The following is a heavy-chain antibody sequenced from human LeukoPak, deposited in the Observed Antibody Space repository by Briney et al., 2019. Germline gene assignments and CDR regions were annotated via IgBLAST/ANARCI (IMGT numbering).Heavy chain of an antibody. CDR1: GYTFTGYY. J-gene: IGHJ4*02. Sequence: ASVKVSCKASGYTFTGYYMHWVRQAPGQGLEWMGWINPNSGGTNYAQKFQDRVTMTRDTSISTDYMELSRLRYDDTAVYYCARSPDILTGENFDYWGQGTLVTVSS. D-gene: IGHD3-9*01. CDR3: ARSPDILTGENFDY. V-gene: IGHV1-2*02. CDR2: INPNSGGT.